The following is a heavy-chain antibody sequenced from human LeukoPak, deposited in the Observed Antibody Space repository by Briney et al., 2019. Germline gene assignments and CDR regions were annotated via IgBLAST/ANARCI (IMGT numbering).Heavy chain of an antibody. CDR2: IIGSSGST. CDR1: GFSFNNYA. D-gene: IGHD5-24*01. Sequence: GGSLRLSCVASGFSFNNYAMNWVRQAPGKGLEWVSLIIGSSGSTFYADSVKGRFTISRDKSKNTPYLQMNSLRAEDTAVYYCANGAYNYIEIAYFDYWGQGSLVTVSS. CDR3: ANGAYNYIEIAYFDY. V-gene: IGHV3-23*01. J-gene: IGHJ4*02.